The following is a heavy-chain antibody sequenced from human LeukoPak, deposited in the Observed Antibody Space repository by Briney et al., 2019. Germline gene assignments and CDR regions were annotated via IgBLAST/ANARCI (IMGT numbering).Heavy chain of an antibody. J-gene: IGHJ4*02. CDR1: GYSISSGYY. CDR2: IYHSGST. V-gene: IGHV4-38-2*01. D-gene: IGHD3-22*01. Sequence: SETLSLTCAVSGYSISSGYYWGWIRQLPGKGLEWIGSIYHSGSTYYNPSLKSRVTISVDTSKNQFSLKLSSVTAADTAVYYCARTYYYDSSGYYYYFDYWGQGTLVTVSS. CDR3: ARTYYYDSSGYYYYFDY.